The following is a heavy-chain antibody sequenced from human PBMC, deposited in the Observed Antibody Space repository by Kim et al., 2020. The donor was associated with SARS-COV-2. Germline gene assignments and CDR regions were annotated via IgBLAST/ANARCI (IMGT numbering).Heavy chain of an antibody. V-gene: IGHV4-59*08. Sequence: SETLSLTCTVSGGSINNYFWSWIRQPPRKGLEWIGYMYNSGRTNYNPSLKSRVTISVDTSKNQFSLKLSSVTAADTAVYYCARQGCSSTSCYSFDYWGQGTLVTVSS. J-gene: IGHJ4*02. D-gene: IGHD2-2*01. CDR2: MYNSGRT. CDR3: ARQGCSSTSCYSFDY. CDR1: GGSINNYF.